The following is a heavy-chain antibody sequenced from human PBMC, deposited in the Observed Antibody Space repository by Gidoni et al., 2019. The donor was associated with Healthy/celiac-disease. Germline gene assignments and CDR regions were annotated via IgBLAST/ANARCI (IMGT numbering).Heavy chain of an antibody. CDR2: IYYSGST. D-gene: IGHD4-17*01. J-gene: IGHJ4*02. V-gene: IGHV4-39*01. Sequence: QLQLQESGPGLVKPSRTLSLTCPVSGGAISSSSYYWGWIRQPPGKGREWMGSIYYSGSTYDNPSLKSRVTISVDTSKNQFALKLSSVTAADTAVYYCARHVNGAVDYWGQGTLVTVSS. CDR1: GGAISSSSYY. CDR3: ARHVNGAVDY.